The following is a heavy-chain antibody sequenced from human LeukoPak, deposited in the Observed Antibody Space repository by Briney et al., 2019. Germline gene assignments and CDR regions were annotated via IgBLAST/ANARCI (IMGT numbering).Heavy chain of an antibody. CDR2: ISYDGSNK. V-gene: IGHV3-30-3*01. CDR3: ARDSISDIPSDY. CDR1: GFTLSSYV. J-gene: IGHJ4*02. Sequence: GGSLRLSRAASGFTLSSYVIHWVRQAPGGGREWVAVISYDGSNKYYADSEKGRITISRDHAKNPLYLQMNRLRAEDTSVYYCARDSISDIPSDYWGQGTLVTVSS. D-gene: IGHD2-15*01.